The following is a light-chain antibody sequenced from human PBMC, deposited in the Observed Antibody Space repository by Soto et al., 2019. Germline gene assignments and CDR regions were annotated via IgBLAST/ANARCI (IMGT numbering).Light chain of an antibody. J-gene: IGLJ1*01. V-gene: IGLV2-11*01. CDR1: SIDVGGSNY. CDR2: DVS. CDR3: CSCAVTFYV. Sequence: QSALTQPRSVSGSPGQSVTISCTGPSIDVGGSNYVSWYQQHPGKAPKLMIYDVSERPSGVPDRFSGSKSGNTASLTISGLQAEDEADYYCCSCAVTFYVFGTGTKLTVL.